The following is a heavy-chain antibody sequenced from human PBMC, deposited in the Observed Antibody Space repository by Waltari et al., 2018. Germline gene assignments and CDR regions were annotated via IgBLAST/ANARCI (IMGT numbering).Heavy chain of an antibody. CDR2: ISYAGTT. CDR3: ATYIGASVGTAAFDV. J-gene: IGHJ3*01. V-gene: IGHV4-39*01. CDR1: GGSIDTPKHY. Sequence: QLQLQESGPGPVKPSETLSLTCSVSGGSIDTPKHYLRWIRQPPGQGLDGIGTISYAGTTYTNPSLRSRLTMSRDTSKNQLSLTLGSTTAADTAVYYCATYIGASVGTAAFDVWGQGTMVTVSS. D-gene: IGHD5-12*01.